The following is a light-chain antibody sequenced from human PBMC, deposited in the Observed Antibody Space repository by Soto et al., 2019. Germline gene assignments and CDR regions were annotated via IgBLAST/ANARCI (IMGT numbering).Light chain of an antibody. CDR3: SSDAGSNNHVV. CDR1: SSDVGGYNY. J-gene: IGLJ2*01. Sequence: QSALTQPPSASGSPGQSVTISFTGTSSDVGGYNYVSWYQQHPGKAPKFMIYEVSKRPSGVPDRFSGSKSGNTASLTVSGLQAEDEADYYCSSDAGSNNHVVFGGGTKLTVL. V-gene: IGLV2-8*01. CDR2: EVS.